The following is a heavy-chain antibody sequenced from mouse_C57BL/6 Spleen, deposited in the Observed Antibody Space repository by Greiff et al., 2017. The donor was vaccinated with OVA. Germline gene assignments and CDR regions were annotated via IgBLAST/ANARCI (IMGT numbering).Heavy chain of an antibody. Sequence: EVMLVESGGGLVKPGGSLKLSCAASGFTFSSYAMSWVRQTPEKRLEWVATISDGGSYTYYPDNVKGRFTISRDNAKNNLYLQMSHLKSEDTAMYYCARSLYDYDGAWFAYWGQGTLVTVSA. CDR2: ISDGGSYT. CDR3: ARSLYDYDGAWFAY. J-gene: IGHJ3*01. CDR1: GFTFSSYA. V-gene: IGHV5-4*03. D-gene: IGHD2-4*01.